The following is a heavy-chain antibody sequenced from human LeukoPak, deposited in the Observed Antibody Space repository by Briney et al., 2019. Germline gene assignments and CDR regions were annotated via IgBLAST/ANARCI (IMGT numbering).Heavy chain of an antibody. V-gene: IGHV7-4-1*02. Sequence: GASVKVSCKASGYSFNSYAINWVRQAPGQGLEWMGWITGDTGDPTYAQGFTGRFVFSLDTSVSTAYLQISSLKAEDTAVYYCARNLYCSGGSCYSGNWFDPWGQGTLVTVSS. J-gene: IGHJ5*02. CDR2: ITGDTGDP. D-gene: IGHD2-15*01. CDR3: ARNLYCSGGSCYSGNWFDP. CDR1: GYSFNSYA.